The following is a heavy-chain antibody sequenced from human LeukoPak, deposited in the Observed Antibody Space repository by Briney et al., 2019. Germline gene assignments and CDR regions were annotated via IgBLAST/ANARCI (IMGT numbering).Heavy chain of an antibody. V-gene: IGHV4-4*07. CDR1: GGSISSYY. CDR2: IYTSGST. Sequence: SETLSLTCTVSGGSISSYYWSWIRQPAGQGLERIGRIYTSGSTNYNPSLKSRVTMSVDTSKNQFSLKLSSVTAADTAVYYCARDLTMVRGVPQRYSDYWGQGTLVTVSS. D-gene: IGHD3-10*01. CDR3: ARDLTMVRGVPQRYSDY. J-gene: IGHJ4*02.